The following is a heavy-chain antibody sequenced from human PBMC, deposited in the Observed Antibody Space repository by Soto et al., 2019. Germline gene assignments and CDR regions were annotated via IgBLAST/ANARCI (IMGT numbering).Heavy chain of an antibody. Sequence: SQTLSLTCAISGASVSGSSVTWNGIRQSPSRGLEWLGRTYYRSKWYNDYAESVKSRITINPDTSKNQFSLHLNSVTPEDTAVYYCVRLIGNSWLDFWGQGTLVTVSS. J-gene: IGHJ5*01. CDR2: TYYRSKWYN. V-gene: IGHV6-1*01. D-gene: IGHD1-26*01. CDR1: GASVSGSSVT. CDR3: VRLIGNSWLDF.